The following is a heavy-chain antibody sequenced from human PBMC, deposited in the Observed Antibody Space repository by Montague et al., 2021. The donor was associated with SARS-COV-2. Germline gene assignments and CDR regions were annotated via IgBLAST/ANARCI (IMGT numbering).Heavy chain of an antibody. V-gene: IGHV3-74*01. CDR1: GFTFSSYW. D-gene: IGHD2-15*01. J-gene: IGHJ6*02. Sequence: SLRLSCAASGFTFSSYWMHWVRQAPGKGLEWVSRIKNDGSSASYADSVKGRFTISRDNAKNTLYLQMNNLRAEDTAVYYCARVINMRIIRHAYGMDVWGQETTVTVSS. CDR2: IKNDGSSA. CDR3: ARVINMRIIRHAYGMDV.